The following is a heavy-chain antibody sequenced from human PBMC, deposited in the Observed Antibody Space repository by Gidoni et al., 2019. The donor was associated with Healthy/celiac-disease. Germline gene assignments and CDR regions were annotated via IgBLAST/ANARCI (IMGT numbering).Heavy chain of an antibody. CDR3: ANLYYDSSGYHH. J-gene: IGHJ5*02. CDR2: ISGSGGST. V-gene: IGHV3-23*01. Sequence: EVQLLESGGGLVQPGGSLRLSCAASGFTFSSYAMSWVRQAPGKGLEWVSAISGSGGSTYYADSVKGRFTSSRDNSKNTLYLQMNSLRAEDTAVYYCANLYYDSSGYHHWGQGTLVTVSS. CDR1: GFTFSSYA. D-gene: IGHD3-22*01.